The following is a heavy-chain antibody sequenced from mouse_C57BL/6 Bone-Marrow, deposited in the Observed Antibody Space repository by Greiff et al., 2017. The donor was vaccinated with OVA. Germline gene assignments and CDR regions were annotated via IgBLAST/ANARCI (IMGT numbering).Heavy chain of an antibody. Sequence: QVQLKESGAELARPGASVKLSCKASGYTFTSYGISWVKQRTGQGLEWIGEIYPRSGNTYYNEKFKGKATLTADKSSSTAYMELGSLTSEDSAVYFCARRGGYYLYYAMDYWGQGTSVTVSS. CDR1: GYTFTSYG. CDR2: IYPRSGNT. V-gene: IGHV1-81*01. D-gene: IGHD2-3*01. CDR3: ARRGGYYLYYAMDY. J-gene: IGHJ4*01.